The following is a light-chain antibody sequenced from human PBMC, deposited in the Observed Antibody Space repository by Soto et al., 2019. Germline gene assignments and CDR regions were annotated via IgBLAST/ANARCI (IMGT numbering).Light chain of an antibody. CDR2: DAS. CDR1: QSVSSW. Sequence: DIQMTQSPSTLSASVGVRFTITCRASQSVSSWLAWYQQKPGKAPKLLIYDASSLESGVPSMLSGSGSGTEFTLTISSLQPDDFATYYCQQYNSYRTFGQGTKVDIK. V-gene: IGKV1-5*01. CDR3: QQYNSYRT. J-gene: IGKJ1*01.